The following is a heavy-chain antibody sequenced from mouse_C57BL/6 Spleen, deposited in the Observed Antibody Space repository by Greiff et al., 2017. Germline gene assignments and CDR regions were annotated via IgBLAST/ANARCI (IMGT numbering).Heavy chain of an antibody. CDR2: IDPEDGDT. Sequence: EVQLQQSGAELVRPGASVKLSCTASGFNIKDYYMHWVKQRPEQGLEWIGRIDPEDGDTEYAPKFQGKATMTADTSSNTAYLQLSSLTSEDTAVYYCILYSIGYFDVWGTGTTVTVSS. CDR1: GFNIKDYY. V-gene: IGHV14-1*01. J-gene: IGHJ1*03. CDR3: ILYSIGYFDV. D-gene: IGHD2-5*01.